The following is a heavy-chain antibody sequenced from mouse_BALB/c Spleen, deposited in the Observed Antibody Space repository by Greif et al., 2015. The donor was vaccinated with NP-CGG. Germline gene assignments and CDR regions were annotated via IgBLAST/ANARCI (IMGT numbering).Heavy chain of an antibody. Sequence: QVQLQQSGAELVRPGASVTLSCKASGYTFTDYEMHWVKQTPVHGLEWIGAIDPETGGTAYNQKFKGKATLTADKSSSTAYMELRSLTSEDSAVYYCTRGGRYDDYFDYWGQGTTLTVSS. V-gene: IGHV1-15*01. D-gene: IGHD2-14*01. CDR2: IDPETGGT. CDR3: TRGGRYDDYFDY. J-gene: IGHJ2*01. CDR1: GYTFTDYE.